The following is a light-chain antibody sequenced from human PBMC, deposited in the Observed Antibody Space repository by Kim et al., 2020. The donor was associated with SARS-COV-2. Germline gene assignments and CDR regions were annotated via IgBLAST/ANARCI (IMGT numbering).Light chain of an antibody. Sequence: ELTQPPSASGTPGQRVVISCSGSNSNNGRSYVYWYQRFPGLAPKLLIYWNNKRDSGVPARFSGSKSGTSASLAISGLQPEDEADYFCSTWDDNLGGPVFGGGTQLTVL. J-gene: IGLJ3*02. CDR2: WNN. V-gene: IGLV1-47*01. CDR3: STWDDNLGGPV. CDR1: NSNNGRSY.